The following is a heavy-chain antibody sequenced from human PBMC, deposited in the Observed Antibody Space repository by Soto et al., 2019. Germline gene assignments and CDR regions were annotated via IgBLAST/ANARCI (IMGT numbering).Heavy chain of an antibody. J-gene: IGHJ4*02. D-gene: IGHD3-3*01. Sequence: GASVKVSWKASGYTFTSYYVHWVRQAPGQGLEWMGMINPGGGSTSYAQKFQGRVTMTRDTSTSTVYMELSSLRSEDTAVYFCARDADFWSGPDYWGQGTLVTVSS. V-gene: IGHV1-46*01. CDR2: INPGGGST. CDR1: GYTFTSYY. CDR3: ARDADFWSGPDY.